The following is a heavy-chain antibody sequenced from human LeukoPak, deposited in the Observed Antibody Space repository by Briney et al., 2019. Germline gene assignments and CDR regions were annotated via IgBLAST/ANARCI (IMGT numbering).Heavy chain of an antibody. V-gene: IGHV3-23*01. CDR2: IPSSGGDT. Sequence: AGSLRLSCAASGFTFSNYAMSWVRQAPGKGLEWVSGIPSSGGDTYYPDSVRGRFTISRDNSKNMLYLQMDYLRGEDTAVYYCVKEVTTIGVPVFDYWGQGTLVTVSS. J-gene: IGHJ4*02. CDR1: GFTFSNYA. D-gene: IGHD1-14*01. CDR3: VKEVTTIGVPVFDY.